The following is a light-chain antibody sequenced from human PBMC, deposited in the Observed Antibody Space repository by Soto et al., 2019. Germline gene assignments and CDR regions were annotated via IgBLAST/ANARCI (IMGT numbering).Light chain of an antibody. Sequence: QSVLTQPPSASGTPGQTVTISCSGGWYNIGKNLGYWYQQLPGTAPKLLIYMTNQRPSGVPDRFSGSKSGSSASLAVSGLRSEDEAVYYCGSYTSVTTSGQVFG. CDR2: MTN. CDR1: WYNIGKNL. V-gene: IGLV1-47*01. J-gene: IGLJ1*01. CDR3: GSYTSVTTSGQV.